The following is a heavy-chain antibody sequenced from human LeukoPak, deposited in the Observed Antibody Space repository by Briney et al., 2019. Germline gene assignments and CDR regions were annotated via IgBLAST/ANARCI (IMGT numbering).Heavy chain of an antibody. CDR1: AGSFSGYY. CDR2: IYYTGST. J-gene: IGHJ6*02. Sequence: SETLSLTCAVYAGSFSGYYWSWIRQPPGKGLEWIGFIYYTGSTNYNPSLKSRVTMSVDTSKNQFSLKLSSVTAADTAVYYCARARRDGYGMDVWGQGTTVTVSS. D-gene: IGHD5-24*01. CDR3: ARARRDGYGMDV. V-gene: IGHV4-59*01.